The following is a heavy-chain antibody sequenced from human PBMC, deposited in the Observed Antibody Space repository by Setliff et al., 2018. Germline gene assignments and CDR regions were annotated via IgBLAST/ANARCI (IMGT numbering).Heavy chain of an antibody. CDR1: GGSMTDFF. CDR3: ASAAAGYCSGRSCYAKLYFDY. J-gene: IGHJ4*02. Sequence: SETLSLTCSVTGGSMTDFFWNWIRQPPGKGLEWIGYIYTKGSTNYSPSLKSRVTISVDTSKNQFSLKLSSVTAADTAVYYCASAAAGYCSGRSCYAKLYFDYWGQGTLVTVSS. V-gene: IGHV4-4*08. D-gene: IGHD2-15*01. CDR2: IYTKGST.